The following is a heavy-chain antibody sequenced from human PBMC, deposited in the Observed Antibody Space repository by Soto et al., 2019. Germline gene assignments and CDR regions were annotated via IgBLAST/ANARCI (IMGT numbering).Heavy chain of an antibody. J-gene: IGHJ6*02. D-gene: IGHD2-8*01. CDR2: IYYSGST. Sequence: QVQLQESGPGLVKPSQTLSLTCTVSGGSISSGGYYWSWIRQHPGKGLEWIGYIYYSGSTYYNPSLKSRVTISVDSSKNQLSLKLSSVTAADTAVYYCARIAVRPYYGMDVWGQGTTVTVSS. CDR1: GGSISSGGYY. CDR3: ARIAVRPYYGMDV. V-gene: IGHV4-31*03.